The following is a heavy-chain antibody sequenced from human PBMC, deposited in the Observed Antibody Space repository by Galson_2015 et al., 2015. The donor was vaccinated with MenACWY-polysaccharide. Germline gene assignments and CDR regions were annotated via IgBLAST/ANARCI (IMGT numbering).Heavy chain of an antibody. V-gene: IGHV3-21*01. D-gene: IGHD6-19*01. CDR1: GFTFSSYS. J-gene: IGHJ4*02. CDR3: ARATDSSGWGYFDY. CDR2: ISSSSSYI. Sequence: SLRLSCAASGFTFSSYSMNWVRQAPGKGLEWVSSISSSSSYIYYADSVKGRFTTSRDNAKNSLYLQMNSLRAEDTAVYYCARATDSSGWGYFDYWGQGTLVTVSS.